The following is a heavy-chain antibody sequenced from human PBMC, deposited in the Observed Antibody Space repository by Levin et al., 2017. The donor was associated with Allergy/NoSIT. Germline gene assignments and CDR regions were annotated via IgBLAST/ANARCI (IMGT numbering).Heavy chain of an antibody. CDR1: GGSFSGYY. CDR2: INHSGST. V-gene: IGHV4-34*01. J-gene: IGHJ6*02. D-gene: IGHD6-13*01. Sequence: PSETLSLTCAVYGGSFSGYYWSWIRQPPGKGLEWIGEINHSGSTNYNPSLKSRVTISVDTSKNQFSLKLSSVTAADTAVYYCARGRAAAGAGYGMDVWGQGTTVTVSS. CDR3: ARGRAAAGAGYGMDV.